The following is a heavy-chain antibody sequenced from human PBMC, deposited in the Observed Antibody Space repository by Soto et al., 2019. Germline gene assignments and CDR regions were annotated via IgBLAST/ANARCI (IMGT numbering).Heavy chain of an antibody. CDR2: ISGSGGST. V-gene: IGHV3-23*01. CDR3: AKTRNWNYVSLYFDY. Sequence: GGSPRLSCAASGFTFGSYAMSWVGQAPGKGLEWVSAISGSGGSTYYADSVKGRFTISRDNSKNTLYLQMNSLRAEDTAVYYCAKTRNWNYVSLYFDYWGQGTLVTVSS. J-gene: IGHJ4*01. CDR1: GFTFGSYA. D-gene: IGHD1-7*01.